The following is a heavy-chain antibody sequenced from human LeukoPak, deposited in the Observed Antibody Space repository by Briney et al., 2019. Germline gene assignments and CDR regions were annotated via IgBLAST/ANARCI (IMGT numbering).Heavy chain of an antibody. CDR2: IYTSGST. V-gene: IGHV4-4*09. Sequence: PSETLSLTCTVSGGCISSYYWSWIRQPPGKGLEWIGYIYTSGSTNYNPSLKSRVTISVDTSKNQFSLKLSSVTAADTAVYYCARHGYSSSPVDYWGQGTLVTVSS. D-gene: IGHD6-6*01. J-gene: IGHJ4*02. CDR1: GGCISSYY. CDR3: ARHGYSSSPVDY.